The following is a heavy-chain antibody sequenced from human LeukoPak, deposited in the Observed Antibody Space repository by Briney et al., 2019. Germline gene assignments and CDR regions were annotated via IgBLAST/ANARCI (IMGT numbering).Heavy chain of an antibody. CDR1: GFTFSSYA. V-gene: IGHV3-23*01. D-gene: IGHD2-21*01. J-gene: IGHJ1*01. CDR2: ISGSGGST. Sequence: PGGSLRLSCAASGFTFSSYAMSWVRQAPGKGLEWVSAISGSGGSTYYADSVKGRFTISRDNSTNTLYLQMNSLRAEDTAVYYCAKKGFPLEYFQHWGQGTLVTVSS. CDR3: AKKGFPLEYFQH.